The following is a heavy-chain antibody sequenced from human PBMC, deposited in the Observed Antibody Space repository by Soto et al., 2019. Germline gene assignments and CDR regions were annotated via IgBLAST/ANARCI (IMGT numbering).Heavy chain of an antibody. Sequence: GGSLRLSCAASGFNFSSYAMHWVRRAPGKGLEWVAAIWDDGSNKYYADSVKGRFTISRDNSKNTLYLQMYSLRAEDTAVYYYARDGYSSADDAFGIWGQGTIVPVPS. V-gene: IGHV3-33*01. CDR2: IWDDGSNK. J-gene: IGHJ3*02. CDR1: GFNFSSYA. D-gene: IGHD6-19*01. CDR3: ARDGYSSADDAFGI.